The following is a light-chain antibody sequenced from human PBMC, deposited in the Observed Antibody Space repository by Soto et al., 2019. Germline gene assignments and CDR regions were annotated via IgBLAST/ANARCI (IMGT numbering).Light chain of an antibody. V-gene: IGKV3-20*01. CDR2: GAS. J-gene: IGKJ4*02. CDR1: QSVSNNY. Sequence: EIVLTQSPGTLSLSPGERATLSCRASQSVSNNYLAWYQQKPGQAPRLLIYGASNRATGIPDRFSGSGSGTELNIKISRLETEDFAVYYCQQYGSSGTFGRGTKVDSK. CDR3: QQYGSSGT.